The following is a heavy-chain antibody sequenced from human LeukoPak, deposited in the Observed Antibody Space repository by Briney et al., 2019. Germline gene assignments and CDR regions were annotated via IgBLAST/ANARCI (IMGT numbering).Heavy chain of an antibody. CDR1: GYSFSSYW. V-gene: IGHV5-51*01. Sequence: GESLKISCKGSGYSFSSYWIGWVRQMPGKGLEWMGIIYPGDSDATYSPSFQGQVTISADKSISTAYLQWRSLKASDTPMYYCARQGIVYASVDYWGQGTLVTVSS. D-gene: IGHD2-8*01. J-gene: IGHJ4*02. CDR3: ARQGIVYASVDY. CDR2: IYPGDSDA.